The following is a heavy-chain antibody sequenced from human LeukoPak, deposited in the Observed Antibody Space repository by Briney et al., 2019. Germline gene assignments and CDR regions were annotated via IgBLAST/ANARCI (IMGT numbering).Heavy chain of an antibody. CDR3: AKEYSGSFSPFPSYFDY. Sequence: PGGSLRLSRVASGFTFSSHAMNWVRQAPGKGLEWVSGISGSGGKTYYADSVKGRFTIFRDNSKNRLYLQMNSLRAEDTAVYYCAKEYSGSFSPFPSYFDYWGQGALVTVSS. V-gene: IGHV3-23*01. J-gene: IGHJ4*02. D-gene: IGHD1-26*01. CDR2: ISGSGGKT. CDR1: GFTFSSHA.